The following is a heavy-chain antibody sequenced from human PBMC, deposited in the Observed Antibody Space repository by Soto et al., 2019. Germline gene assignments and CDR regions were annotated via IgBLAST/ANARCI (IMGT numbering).Heavy chain of an antibody. CDR2: IKSKTDGGTA. J-gene: IGHJ4*02. CDR1: GFNLSHPW. D-gene: IGHD3-9*01. CDR3: TTGIYYDILTGYHNVAY. Sequence: GSLRLSCVASGFNLSHPWMTWVRQAAGKGLEWVGRIKSKTDGGTADYAAPVKGRATVSRDDSKNTVYLQMNSLKTEDTAVYYCTTGIYYDILTGYHNVAYWGQGALVTVSS. V-gene: IGHV3-15*01.